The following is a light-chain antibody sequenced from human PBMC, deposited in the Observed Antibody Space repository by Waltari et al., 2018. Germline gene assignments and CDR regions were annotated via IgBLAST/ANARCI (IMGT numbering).Light chain of an antibody. J-gene: IGKJ3*01. CDR3: QQYYSYPVT. V-gene: IGKV1-5*01. Sequence: DIQMTQSPSTLSASVGDRVTITCRASQSISSWLAWYQQKPGKAPKLLIYDASSLESGVPSRFSGSGSGTEFTRTISSLQPDDFATYYCQQYYSYPVTFGPGTKVEIK. CDR2: DAS. CDR1: QSISSW.